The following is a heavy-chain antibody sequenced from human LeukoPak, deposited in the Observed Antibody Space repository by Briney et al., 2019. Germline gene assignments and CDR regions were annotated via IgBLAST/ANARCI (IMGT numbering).Heavy chain of an antibody. CDR3: AKLLWFGAYYFDY. CDR1: GFTFSSYS. Sequence: GGSLRLSCAASGFTFSSYSMNWVRQAPGKGLEWVSAITESGGSTYYADSVKGRFTISRDNSKNTLYLQMNSLRAEDTAVYYCAKLLWFGAYYFDYWGQGTLVTVSS. CDR2: ITESGGST. D-gene: IGHD3-10*01. J-gene: IGHJ4*02. V-gene: IGHV3-23*01.